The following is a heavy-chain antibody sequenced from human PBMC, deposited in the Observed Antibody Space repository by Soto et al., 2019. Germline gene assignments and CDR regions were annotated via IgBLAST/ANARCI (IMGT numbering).Heavy chain of an antibody. V-gene: IGHV4-59*01. CDR1: GGSISSYY. D-gene: IGHD5-18*01. J-gene: IGHJ6*02. CDR2: IYYSGST. CDR3: ARSGYSYGSYGMDV. Sequence: SETLSLTCTVSGGSISSYYWSWIRQPPGKGLEWIGYIYYSGSTNYNPSLKSRVTISVDTSKNQFSLKLSSVTAADTAVYYCARSGYSYGSYGMDVSGQGTTVTVSS.